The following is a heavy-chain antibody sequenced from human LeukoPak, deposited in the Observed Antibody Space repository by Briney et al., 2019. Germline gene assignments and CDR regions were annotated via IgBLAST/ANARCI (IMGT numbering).Heavy chain of an antibody. CDR1: GFTFDDYA. V-gene: IGHV3-9*01. Sequence: SGGSLRLSCAASGFTFDDYAMHWVRQAPGKGLEWVSGISWNSGSIGYADSVKGRFTISRDNAKNSLYLQMNSLRAEDTALYYCAKDIGPSGRYYFDYWGQGTLVTVSS. CDR2: ISWNSGSI. CDR3: AKDIGPSGRYYFDY. J-gene: IGHJ4*02.